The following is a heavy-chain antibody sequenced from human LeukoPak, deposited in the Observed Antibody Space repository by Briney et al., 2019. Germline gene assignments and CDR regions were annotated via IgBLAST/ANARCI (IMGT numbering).Heavy chain of an antibody. CDR2: IRYDGSNK. D-gene: IGHD6-13*01. CDR3: AKDRSSSNWYYFDY. V-gene: IGHV3-30*02. CDR1: GFISSSYA. J-gene: IGHJ4*02. Sequence: PGGSLRLSCAASGFISSSYAMHWVRQAPGKGLEWVAFIRYDGSNKYYADSVKGRFTISRDNSKNTLYLQMNSLRPEDTAVYYCAKDRSSSNWYYFDYWGQGTLVTVSS.